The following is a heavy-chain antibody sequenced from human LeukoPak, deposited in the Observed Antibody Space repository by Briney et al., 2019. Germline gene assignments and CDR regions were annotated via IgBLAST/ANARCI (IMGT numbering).Heavy chain of an antibody. Sequence: SQTLSLNCAISGDSVSSNSAAWNCIRQSPSRGLEWLGRTYYRSNWNNEYAVSVKSRITINPDTSKNQFSLQLNSVTPEDTAIYYCARGAPGTQRLDFWGQGTLVAVSS. V-gene: IGHV6-1*01. J-gene: IGHJ4*02. CDR3: ARGAPGTQRLDF. CDR1: GDSVSSNSAA. CDR2: TYYRSNWNN. D-gene: IGHD6-25*01.